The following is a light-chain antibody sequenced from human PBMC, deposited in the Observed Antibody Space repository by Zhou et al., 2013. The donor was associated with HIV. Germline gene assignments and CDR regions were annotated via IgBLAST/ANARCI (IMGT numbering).Light chain of an antibody. CDR2: KAS. V-gene: IGKV1-5*03. CDR3: QQYNHYSS. J-gene: IGKJ4*01. Sequence: DIQMTQSPSTLSASVGDRVTITCRASQSVNRWLAWYQQKPGRAPKLLISKASILESGVPPRFSGRGSGTQFTLTISSLQPDDFATYYCQQYNHYSSFGGGTKVEIK. CDR1: QSVNRW.